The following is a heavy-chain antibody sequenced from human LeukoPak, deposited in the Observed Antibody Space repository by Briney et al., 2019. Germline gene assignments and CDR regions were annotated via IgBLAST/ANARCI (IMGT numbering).Heavy chain of an antibody. Sequence: GGSLRLSCAASGFTFSDYYMSWIRQAPGKGLEWVSYISSSSSYTKYADSVKGRFTISRDNAKNSLYLQMNSLRAEDTAVYYCARVPGYCSGGSCYSAYFDYWGLGTLVTVSS. D-gene: IGHD2-15*01. CDR3: ARVPGYCSGGSCYSAYFDY. V-gene: IGHV3-11*06. CDR1: GFTFSDYY. CDR2: ISSSSSYT. J-gene: IGHJ4*02.